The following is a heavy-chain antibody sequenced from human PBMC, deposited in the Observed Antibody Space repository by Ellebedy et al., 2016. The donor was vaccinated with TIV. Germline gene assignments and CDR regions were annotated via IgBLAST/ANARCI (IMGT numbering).Heavy chain of an antibody. V-gene: IGHV1-69*13. Sequence: PVKVSCXASGGTFSSYAISWVRQAPGQGLEWMGGIIPIFGTANYAQKFQGRVTITADESTSTAYMELSSLRSEDTAVYYCARGGCSGGSCYRNYYGMDVWGQGTTVTVSS. CDR3: ARGGCSGGSCYRNYYGMDV. D-gene: IGHD2-15*01. J-gene: IGHJ6*02. CDR1: GGTFSSYA. CDR2: IIPIFGTA.